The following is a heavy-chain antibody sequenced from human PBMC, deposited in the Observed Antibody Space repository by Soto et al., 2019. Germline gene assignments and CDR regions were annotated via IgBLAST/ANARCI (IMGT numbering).Heavy chain of an antibody. D-gene: IGHD1-7*01. CDR2: ISYDGSKT. CDR3: AKVANFRDDYYYGMDV. J-gene: IGHJ6*02. Sequence: QVQLVESGGGVVQPGRSLRLSCAASGFTFSNYGMHWVRQAPGKGLEWVAIISYDGSKTYYADSVKGRFTISRDNSKNTLYLQMNSLRAEDTAVYYCAKVANFRDDYYYGMDVWRQGTTVTVSS. CDR1: GFTFSNYG. V-gene: IGHV3-30*18.